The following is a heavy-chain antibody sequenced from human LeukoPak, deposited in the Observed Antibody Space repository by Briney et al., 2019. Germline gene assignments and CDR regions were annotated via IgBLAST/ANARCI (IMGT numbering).Heavy chain of an antibody. V-gene: IGHV1-2*02. CDR1: GYTFTGYY. J-gene: IGHJ1*01. D-gene: IGHD3-22*01. CDR3: ARYRNYYDSSGYYYVEYFQH. Sequence: GASVKVSCKASGYTFTGYYMHWVRQAPGQGLEWMGWINPNSGGTNYAQKFQGRVTMTRDTSISTAYMELSRLRSDDTAVYYCARYRNYYDSSGYYYVEYFQHLGQGTLVTVSS. CDR2: INPNSGGT.